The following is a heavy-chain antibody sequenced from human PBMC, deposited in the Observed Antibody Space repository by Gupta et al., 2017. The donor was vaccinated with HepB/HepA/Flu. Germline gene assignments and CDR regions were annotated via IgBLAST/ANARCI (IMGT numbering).Heavy chain of an antibody. CDR3: ARDHSGVDY. CDR1: GFTISSTH. Sequence: EVQLVESGGGLVQPGGSLRLSCATSGFTISSTHMSWVRQAPGKGLEWVSVIYSGGHTYYADSVRGRLIISRDNSKKTLYLQMNSLRAEDTAVYYCARDHSGVDYWGQGTLVTVSS. V-gene: IGHV3-66*01. J-gene: IGHJ4*02. D-gene: IGHD7-27*01. CDR2: IYSGGHT.